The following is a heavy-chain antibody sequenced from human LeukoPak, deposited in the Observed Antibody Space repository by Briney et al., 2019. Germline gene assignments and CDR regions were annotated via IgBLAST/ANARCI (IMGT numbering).Heavy chain of an antibody. J-gene: IGHJ6*02. CDR2: IYYSGST. CDR1: GGSISSYY. Sequence: SETLSLTCTVSGGSISSYYWSWIRQPPGKGPEWIGYIYYSGSTYYNPSLKSRVTISVDTSKNQFSLKLSSVTAADTAVYYCARGDSSGYYLSRYYYYGMDVWGHGTTVTVSS. V-gene: IGHV4-59*08. D-gene: IGHD3-22*01. CDR3: ARGDSSGYYLSRYYYYGMDV.